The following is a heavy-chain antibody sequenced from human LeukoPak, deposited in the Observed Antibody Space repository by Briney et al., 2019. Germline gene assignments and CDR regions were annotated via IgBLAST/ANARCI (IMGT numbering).Heavy chain of an antibody. CDR2: VSYTGTYT. CDR3: VRDLRFIGGSNWFDP. J-gene: IGHJ5*02. Sequence: GGSLRLSCATSGFIFSDYTMNWVRQAPGKGLEWVSSVSYTGTYTFYADSVKGCFTISRDNAKNSLYLQMDSLRVDDSALYYCVRDLRFIGGSNWFDPWGQGTQVIVSS. CDR1: GFIFSDYT. V-gene: IGHV3-21*01. D-gene: IGHD3-3*01.